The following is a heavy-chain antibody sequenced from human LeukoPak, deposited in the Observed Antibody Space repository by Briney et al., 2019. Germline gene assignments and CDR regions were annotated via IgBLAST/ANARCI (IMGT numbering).Heavy chain of an antibody. D-gene: IGHD1-1*01. CDR1: GSTLSSYS. CDR2: ISSSSSYI. Sequence: PGGSLRLSCAPSGSTLSSYSMNWVRQAPGKGLEWVSSISSSSSYIYYADSVKGRFTISRDNATNSLCLQMNSLRAEDTAVYYCARDYTGRWNDYWGQGTLVIVSS. J-gene: IGHJ4*02. CDR3: ARDYTGRWNDY. V-gene: IGHV3-21*01.